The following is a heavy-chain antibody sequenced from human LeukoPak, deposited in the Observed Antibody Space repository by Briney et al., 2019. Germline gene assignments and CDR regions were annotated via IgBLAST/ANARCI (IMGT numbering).Heavy chain of an antibody. CDR3: ARLTTGTRGHDAFDI. J-gene: IGHJ3*02. D-gene: IGHD1-1*01. CDR2: IYPGDSDT. Sequence: GESLKISCKGSGYSFTSYWIGWVRQMPGKGPEWMGIIYPGDSDTKYSPSFQGQVTISADKSISTAYLQWSSLKASDTAMYYCARLTTGTRGHDAFDIWGQGTIVTVSS. V-gene: IGHV5-51*01. CDR1: GYSFTSYW.